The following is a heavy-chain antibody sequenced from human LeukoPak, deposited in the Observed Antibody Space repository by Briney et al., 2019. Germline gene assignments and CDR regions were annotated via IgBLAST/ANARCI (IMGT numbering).Heavy chain of an antibody. J-gene: IGHJ4*02. V-gene: IGHV3-33*01. D-gene: IGHD4-17*01. CDR3: ARVLTVTFDS. Sequence: GRSLRLSCAASGFNFSTYGMHWVRQAPGKGLEWVALVWSDGNAKFYARSVRGRFTISRDNSKNTLYLQMNSPRAEDTAVYYCARVLTVTFDSRGQGTLVTVSS. CDR2: VWSDGNAK. CDR1: GFNFSTYG.